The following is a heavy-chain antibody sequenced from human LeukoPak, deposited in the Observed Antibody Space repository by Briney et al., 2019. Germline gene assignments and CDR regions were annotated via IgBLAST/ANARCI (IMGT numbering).Heavy chain of an antibody. CDR1: GGSISSGGYY. Sequence: SQTLSLTCTVSGGSISSGGYYWTWIRQHPGKGPEWIGFIYHTGTTHYNPSLKSRITISVDTSDNQFSLRLSSVTAADTAVYYCARGDYSNYMFDPWGQGTLVTVSS. J-gene: IGHJ5*02. CDR2: IYHTGTT. CDR3: ARGDYSNYMFDP. D-gene: IGHD4-11*01. V-gene: IGHV4-31*03.